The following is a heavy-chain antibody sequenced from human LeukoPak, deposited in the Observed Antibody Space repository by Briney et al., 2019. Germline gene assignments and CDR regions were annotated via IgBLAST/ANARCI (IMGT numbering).Heavy chain of an antibody. CDR3: ARDPTIRAYYDFWSGYYIDY. Sequence: GGSLRLSCAASGFTFSSHSMNWVRQAPGKGLEWVSSISSSSSYIYYADSVKGRFTISRDNAKNSLYLQMNSLRAEDTAVYYCARDPTIRAYYDFWSGYYIDYWGQGTLVTVSS. CDR1: GFTFSSHS. V-gene: IGHV3-21*01. J-gene: IGHJ4*02. D-gene: IGHD3-3*01. CDR2: ISSSSSYI.